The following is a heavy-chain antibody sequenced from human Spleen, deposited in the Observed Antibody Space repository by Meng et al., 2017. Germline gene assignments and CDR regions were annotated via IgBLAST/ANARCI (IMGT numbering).Heavy chain of an antibody. D-gene: IGHD6-19*01. CDR3: ATEPLIAVAGTDY. J-gene: IGHJ4*02. Sequence: SCAASGFTFSNYWMHWVRQAPGKGLVWVSRINNDGSGTSYADSVKGRFTISRDNAKNSLYLQMNSLRAEDTALYYCATEPLIAVAGTDYWGQGTLVTVSS. V-gene: IGHV3-74*01. CDR2: INNDGSGT. CDR1: GFTFSNYW.